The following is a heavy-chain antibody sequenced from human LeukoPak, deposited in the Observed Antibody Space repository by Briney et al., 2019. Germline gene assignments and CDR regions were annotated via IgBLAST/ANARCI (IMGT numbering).Heavy chain of an antibody. Sequence: PGGSLRLSCVASGFTYSTYAMSWVRQAPGKGLEWISSISGSGGTTDYADSVKGRFTISRDNSKNTLYLQMNSLRADDTAVYYCARGCYYERSGYCPFDYWGPGTLVTVSS. CDR1: GFTYSTYA. J-gene: IGHJ4*02. CDR3: ARGCYYERSGYCPFDY. D-gene: IGHD3-22*01. V-gene: IGHV3-23*01. CDR2: ISGSGGTT.